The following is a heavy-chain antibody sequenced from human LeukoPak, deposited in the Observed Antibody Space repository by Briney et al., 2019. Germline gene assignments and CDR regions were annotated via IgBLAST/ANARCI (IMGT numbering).Heavy chain of an antibody. CDR1: GFTFSIYA. J-gene: IGHJ5*02. D-gene: IGHD3-10*01. CDR2: ITNTTRTT. V-gene: IGHV3-23*01. Sequence: GGSLRLSCAASGFTFSIYAMSWVRQAPGKGLEWVSFITNTTRTTFYADSVKGRFTISRDNSKNTLYLQMNSLRAEDTAVYYCANQPTAGWFDPWGQGTLVTVSS. CDR3: ANQPTAGWFDP.